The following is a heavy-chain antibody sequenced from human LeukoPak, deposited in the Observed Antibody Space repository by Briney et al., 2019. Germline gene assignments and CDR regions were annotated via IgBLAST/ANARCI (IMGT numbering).Heavy chain of an antibody. CDR2: ISGSGGST. J-gene: IGHJ4*02. V-gene: IGHV3-23*01. D-gene: IGHD3-10*02. CDR3: ARPLKYVGDLGGFDY. CDR1: GFTFSSYA. Sequence: PGGSLRLSCAASGFTFSSYAMSWVRQAPGKGLEWVSAISGSGGSTYYADSVKGRFTISRDNSKNTLYLQMNSLRAEDTAVYYCARPLKYVGDLGGFDYWGQGTLVTVSS.